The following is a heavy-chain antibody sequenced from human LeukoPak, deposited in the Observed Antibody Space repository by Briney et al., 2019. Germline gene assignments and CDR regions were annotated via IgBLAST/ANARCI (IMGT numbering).Heavy chain of an antibody. CDR2: ISYDGSNK. V-gene: IGHV3-30*18. Sequence: GGSLRLSCAASGFTFSSYGMHWVRQAPGKGLEWVAVISYDGSNKYYADSVKGRFTISRDNSKNTLYLQMNSLRAEDTAVYYCAKDDVGYYGSGSDRVYWGQGTLVTVSS. J-gene: IGHJ4*02. CDR1: GFTFSSYG. CDR3: AKDDVGYYGSGSDRVY. D-gene: IGHD3-10*01.